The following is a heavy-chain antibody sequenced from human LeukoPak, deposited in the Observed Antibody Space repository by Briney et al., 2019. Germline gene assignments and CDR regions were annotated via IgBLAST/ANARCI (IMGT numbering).Heavy chain of an antibody. CDR3: AKGESHYFDY. V-gene: IGHV3-30*02. CDR1: GFTFSSYG. CDR2: IRNDGSNK. J-gene: IGHJ4*02. Sequence: PGGSLRLSCAASGFTFSSYGMHWVRQAPGKGLEWVAFIRNDGSNKYYADSVKGRFTISRDNSKNTLYLQMNSVRAEDTAVYYCAKGESHYFDYWGQGTLVTVSS.